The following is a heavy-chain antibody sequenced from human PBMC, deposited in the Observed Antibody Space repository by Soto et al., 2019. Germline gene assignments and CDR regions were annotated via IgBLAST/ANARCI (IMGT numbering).Heavy chain of an antibody. V-gene: IGHV6-1*01. J-gene: IGHJ4*02. Sequence: SQTLSLTCAISGDSVSSNSAAWNWIRQSPSRGLEWLGRTYYRSKWYNDYAVSVKSRITINPDTSKNQFSLQLNSVTPEDTAVYYCARGDLEYDILTGYYTSPFDYWGQGTLVTVSS. CDR3: ARGDLEYDILTGYYTSPFDY. D-gene: IGHD3-9*01. CDR2: TYYRSKWYN. CDR1: GDSVSSNSAA.